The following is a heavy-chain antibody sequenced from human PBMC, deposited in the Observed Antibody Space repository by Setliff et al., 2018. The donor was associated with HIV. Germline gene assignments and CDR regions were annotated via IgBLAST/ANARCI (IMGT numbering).Heavy chain of an antibody. CDR3: ARRGSGFFHYYYYMDV. D-gene: IGHD3-10*01. CDR2: INHSGKT. J-gene: IGHJ6*03. CDR1: GGSFSGFY. Sequence: KASETLSLTCAVYGGSFSGFYWSWIRQAPGKGLEWIGEINHSGKTNYNPSLKSRITLSVDTSENQFALKLASVTAADTAVYYCARRGSGFFHYYYYMDVWGKGTTVTVSS. V-gene: IGHV4-34*01.